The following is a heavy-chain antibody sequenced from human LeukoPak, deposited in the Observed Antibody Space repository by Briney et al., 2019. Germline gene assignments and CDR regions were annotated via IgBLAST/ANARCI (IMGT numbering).Heavy chain of an antibody. V-gene: IGHV4-59*10. CDR1: GGSFSGYY. J-gene: IGHJ3*02. CDR3: ARYDFWSGLDAFDI. CDR2: IYTSGST. D-gene: IGHD3-3*01. Sequence: SETLSLTCAVYGGSFSGYYWSWIRQPAGKGLEWIGRIYTSGSTNYNPSLKSRVTISVDTSKNQFSLKLSSVTAADTAVYYCARYDFWSGLDAFDIWGQGTMVTVSS.